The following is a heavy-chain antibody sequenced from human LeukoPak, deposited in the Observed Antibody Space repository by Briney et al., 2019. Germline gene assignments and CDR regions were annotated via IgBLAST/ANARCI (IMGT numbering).Heavy chain of an antibody. J-gene: IGHJ5*02. V-gene: IGHV3-21*01. Sequence: GGSLRLSCAASGFTFSSYSMNWVRQAPGKGLEWVSSISSSSSYIYYADSVKGRFTISRDNAKNSLYLQMNSLRAEDTAVYYCARVVTAAWDWFDPWGQGTLVTVSS. D-gene: IGHD2-2*01. CDR1: GFTFSSYS. CDR2: ISSSSSYI. CDR3: ARVVTAAWDWFDP.